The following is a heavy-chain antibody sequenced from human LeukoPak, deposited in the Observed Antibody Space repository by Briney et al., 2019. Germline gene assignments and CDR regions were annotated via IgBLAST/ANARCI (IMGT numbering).Heavy chain of an antibody. CDR3: ARDHYYDSSGYPWGYFDH. CDR2: ISSSNSTI. CDR1: GFTFNTYS. Sequence: GESLTLSCAVSGFTFNTYSVKWVRQAPGKGLEWVSYISSSNSTIYYVDSVKGRFTISRDNAKNSLYLQMNSLRDDDTAVYYCARDHYYDSSGYPWGYFDHWGQGTVVTVS. D-gene: IGHD3-22*01. V-gene: IGHV3-48*02. J-gene: IGHJ4*02.